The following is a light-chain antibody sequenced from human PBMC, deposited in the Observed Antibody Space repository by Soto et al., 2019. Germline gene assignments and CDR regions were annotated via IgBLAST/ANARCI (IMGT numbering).Light chain of an antibody. J-gene: IGKJ2*01. CDR3: QKHNGAPFT. Sequence: DIQMTQSPSSLSASVGDRVTITCRASQGIYNYLAWYQQKPGKVPKLLIFAASILHSGVPSRFSCSGSGTDFTLTISSLQPEDAATYYCQKHNGAPFTFGQGTKLEIK. V-gene: IGKV1-27*01. CDR2: AAS. CDR1: QGIYNY.